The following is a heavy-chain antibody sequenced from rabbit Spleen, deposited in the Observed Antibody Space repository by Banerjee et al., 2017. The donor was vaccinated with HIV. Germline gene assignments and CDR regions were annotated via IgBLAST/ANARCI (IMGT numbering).Heavy chain of an antibody. V-gene: IGHV1S45*01. Sequence: QEQLEESGGGLVKPGASLTLTCTASGFDFSSSYWICWVRQAPGKGLEWIACIDVVKSGSTYYASWAKGRFTISKTSSTTVTLQMTSLTAADTATYSCARDSASREDFSLWGPGTLVTVS. CDR3: ARDSASREDFSL. CDR2: IDVVKSGST. D-gene: IGHD1-1*01. J-gene: IGHJ4*01. CDR1: GFDFSSSYW.